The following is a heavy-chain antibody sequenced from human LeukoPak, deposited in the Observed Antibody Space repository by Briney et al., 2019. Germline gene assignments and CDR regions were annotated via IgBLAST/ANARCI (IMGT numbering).Heavy chain of an antibody. J-gene: IGHJ4*02. V-gene: IGHV4-39*07. CDR1: GGSVSSSSYY. D-gene: IGHD3-22*01. CDR3: ASLPTVYSRGYLAL. CDR2: IYYSGST. Sequence: PSETLSLTRTVSGGSVSSSSYYWGWIRQPPGKGLEWIGSIYYSGSTYYNPSLKSRVTISVDTSKNQFSLKLSSVTAADTAVYYCASLPTVYSRGYLALWGQGTLVTVSS.